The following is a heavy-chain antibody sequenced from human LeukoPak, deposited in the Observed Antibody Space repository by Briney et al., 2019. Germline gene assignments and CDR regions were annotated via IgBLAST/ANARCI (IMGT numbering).Heavy chain of an antibody. Sequence: WIRQAPGKGLEWVSSVRASGGSTYYVDSVKGRFTISRDNSKNTLYLQMNSLRAEDTAVYYCGNLDYGNPDDVFDIWGQGTMVTVSS. J-gene: IGHJ3*02. CDR3: GNLDYGNPDDVFDI. CDR2: VRASGGST. V-gene: IGHV3-23*01. D-gene: IGHD4-11*01.